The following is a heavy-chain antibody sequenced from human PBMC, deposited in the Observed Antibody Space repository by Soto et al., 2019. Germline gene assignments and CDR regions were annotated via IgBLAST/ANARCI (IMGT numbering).Heavy chain of an antibody. J-gene: IGHJ4*03. Sequence: EVQLLESGGGLVQPGGSLRLSCAASGFTFSSYAMSWVRQAPGKGLECVSTISAGGGSTYSADSVKGRFTISRDNAKNSLYVQMNSLRAEDTAVYYCARAVAAASDYWGQGTTVTVSS. D-gene: IGHD6-13*01. V-gene: IGHV3-23*01. CDR1: GFTFSSYA. CDR3: ARAVAAASDY. CDR2: ISAGGGST.